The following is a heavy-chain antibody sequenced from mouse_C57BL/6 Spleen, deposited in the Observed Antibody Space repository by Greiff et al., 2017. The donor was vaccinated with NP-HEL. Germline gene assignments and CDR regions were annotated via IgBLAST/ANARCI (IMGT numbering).Heavy chain of an antibody. CDR1: GYTFTSYW. J-gene: IGHJ3*01. V-gene: IGHV1-69*01. D-gene: IGHD2-1*01. CDR2: IDPSDSYT. CDR3: ARSYGNWAWFAY. Sequence: QVQLQQPGAELVMPGASVKLSCKASGYTFTSYWMHWVKQRPGQGLEWIGEIDPSDSYTNYNQKFKGKSTLTVDKSASTAYVQLSSLTSEDSAVYYCARSYGNWAWFAYWGQGTLVTVSA.